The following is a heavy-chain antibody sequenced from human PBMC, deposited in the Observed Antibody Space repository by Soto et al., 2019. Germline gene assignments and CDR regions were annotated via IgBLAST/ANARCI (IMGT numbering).Heavy chain of an antibody. J-gene: IGHJ5*01. D-gene: IGHD3-10*01. V-gene: IGHV1-69*13. CDR2: TIPIFDTP. Sequence: SVKVSCKASGVTFGNLGISWLRQAPGQGLEWMGGTIPIFDTPHYAEKFRDRLTITADATSTAYMELTSLSSEDTATYYCARDREDGSGTKYNWFDSWGQGTLVTVSS. CDR1: GVTFGNLG. CDR3: ARDREDGSGTKYNWFDS.